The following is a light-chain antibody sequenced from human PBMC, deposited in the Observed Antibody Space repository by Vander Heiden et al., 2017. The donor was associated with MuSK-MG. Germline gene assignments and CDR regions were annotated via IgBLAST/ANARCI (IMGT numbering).Light chain of an antibody. CDR3: SSYTSSSTLV. J-gene: IGLJ1*01. CDR1: SSDVGGYNY. Sequence: QSALTQPAPVSGSPGQSITISCTGTSSDVGGYNYVSWYQQHPGKAHKLMINDVSDRPSGVSNRFSGSKSGNTASLTISGLQAEDEADYYCSSYTSSSTLVFGTGTTVTVL. V-gene: IGLV2-14*01. CDR2: DVS.